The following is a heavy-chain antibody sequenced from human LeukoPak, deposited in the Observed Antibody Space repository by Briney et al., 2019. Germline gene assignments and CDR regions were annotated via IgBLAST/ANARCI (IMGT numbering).Heavy chain of an antibody. J-gene: IGHJ4*02. CDR2: ISAYNGNT. V-gene: IGHV1-18*01. CDR3: ARDSSGWDGFDY. Sequence: ASVKVSCKASGYTFTSYGISWVRQAPGQGLEWMGWISAYNGNTNYAQKPHGRVTMTTETSTTTAYQELGKLSPDDTAVDSFARDSSGWDGFDYWGQGTLVTVSS. CDR1: GYTFTSYG. D-gene: IGHD6-19*01.